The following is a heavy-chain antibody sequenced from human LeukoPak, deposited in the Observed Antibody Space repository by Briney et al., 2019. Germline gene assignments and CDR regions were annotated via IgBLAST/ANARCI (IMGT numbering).Heavy chain of an antibody. CDR3: AKDRIAAVSYLDY. CDR2: ISYDGSNT. CDR1: GFTFSSYG. V-gene: IGHV3-30*18. J-gene: IGHJ4*02. Sequence: GGSLRLSCAASGFTFSSYGMHWVRQAPGKGLEWVAVISYDGSNTYYADSVKGRFTISRDNSKNTLYLQMNSLRAEDTAVYDCAKDRIAAVSYLDYWGQGTLVTVSS. D-gene: IGHD6-13*01.